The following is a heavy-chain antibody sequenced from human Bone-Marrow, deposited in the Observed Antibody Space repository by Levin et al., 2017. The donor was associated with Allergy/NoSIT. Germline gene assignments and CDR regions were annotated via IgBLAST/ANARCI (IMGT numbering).Heavy chain of an antibody. CDR2: ISPPSTTI. D-gene: IGHD3-16*01. CDR3: ASYVSGDDAFDI. J-gene: IGHJ3*02. CDR1: GFRFSDTY. Sequence: NPGGSLRLSCAASGFRFSDTYMSWIRQAPGKGLEWLSYISPPSTTIHYADSVKGRFTVSRDNAKNSLHLQMSSLRADDTAMYYCASYVSGDDAFDIWGQGTLVTVSS. V-gene: IGHV3-11*01.